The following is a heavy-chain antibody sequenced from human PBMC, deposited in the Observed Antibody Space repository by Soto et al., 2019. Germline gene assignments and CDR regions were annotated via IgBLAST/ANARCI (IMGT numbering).Heavy chain of an antibody. J-gene: IGHJ3*02. CDR2: ISGSGGST. D-gene: IGHD2-21*02. V-gene: IGHV3-23*01. CDR3: ENDPTWAPGDNAFDI. CDR1: GFSFSSYA. Sequence: GFLRLCWAVAGFSFSSYAMSWVRQAPGKGLEWVSAISGSGGSTYYADSVKGRFTISRDNSKNTLYLQMNRLRAEDTAVYYCENDPTWAPGDNAFDIWGQGTMVTGSS.